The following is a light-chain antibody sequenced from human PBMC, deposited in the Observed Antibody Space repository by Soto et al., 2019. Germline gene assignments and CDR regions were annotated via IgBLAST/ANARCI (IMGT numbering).Light chain of an antibody. V-gene: IGKV3-20*01. CDR1: QSVSSSY. J-gene: IGKJ1*01. CDR2: GAS. CDR3: QQYGSSPPWT. Sequence: EIVLTQSPGTLSLSPGERATLSCRASQSVSSSYLAWYQQKPGQAPRLLIYGASSRATGIPDRFSGSVSGTGFTLTISRLEPADFAVDYCQQYGSSPPWTFGQGTQVDIK.